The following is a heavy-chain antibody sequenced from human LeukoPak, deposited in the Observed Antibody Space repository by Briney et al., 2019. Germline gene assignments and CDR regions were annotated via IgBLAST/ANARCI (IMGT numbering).Heavy chain of an antibody. D-gene: IGHD1-14*01. V-gene: IGHV3-74*01. CDR1: GFPFNSFW. CDR2: MNEYSTTI. J-gene: IGHJ4*02. Sequence: GGSLRLSCAASGFPFNSFWMHWVRHAPGRGLVWVSDMNEYSTTIRYADSVKGRFTISRDNAKSILYLQMNNLRAEDTAMYFCARGGVNPVDHWGQGTLVTVSS. CDR3: ARGGVNPVDH.